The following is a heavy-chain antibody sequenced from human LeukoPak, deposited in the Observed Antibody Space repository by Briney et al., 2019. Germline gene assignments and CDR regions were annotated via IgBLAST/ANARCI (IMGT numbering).Heavy chain of an antibody. CDR1: GGSISSGGYY. CDR2: IYHSGST. V-gene: IGHV4-30-2*01. CDR3: ASHKWRANWFDP. J-gene: IGHJ5*02. D-gene: IGHD1-26*01. Sequence: SETLSLTCTVSGGSISSGGYYWSWIRQPPGKGLEWIGYIYHSGSTYYNPSLKSRVTISVDRSKNQFSLKLSSVTAADTAVYYCASHKWRANWFDPWGQGTLVTVSS.